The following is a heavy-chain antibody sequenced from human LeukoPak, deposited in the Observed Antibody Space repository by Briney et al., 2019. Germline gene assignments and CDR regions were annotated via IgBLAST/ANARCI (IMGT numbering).Heavy chain of an antibody. J-gene: IGHJ3*02. V-gene: IGHV5-51*01. D-gene: IGHD2-2*01. CDR2: IYPGDSDN. Sequence: GESLKISCKGSGYSFTSYWIGWVRPMPGKGVEGMGIIYPGDSDNRYSPSFQGQVTISADKSISTAYLQWSSLKASDTAMYYCERRGMGYCSSTSCPAGFDIWGQGTMVTVSS. CDR1: GYSFTSYW. CDR3: ERRGMGYCSSTSCPAGFDI.